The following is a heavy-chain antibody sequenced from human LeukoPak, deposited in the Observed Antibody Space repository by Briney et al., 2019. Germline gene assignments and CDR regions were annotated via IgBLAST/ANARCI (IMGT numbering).Heavy chain of an antibody. CDR2: IWYDGSNK. V-gene: IGHV3-33*01. D-gene: IGHD3-16*02. Sequence: GGSLRLSCAASGFTFSSYGMHWVRQAPGKGLEWVAVIWYDGSNKYYADSVKGRFTISRDNSKNTLYLQMNSLRAEDTAVYYCARAPYDYVWGSYPSYYFDYWGQGTLVTVSS. CDR3: ARAPYDYVWGSYPSYYFDY. J-gene: IGHJ4*02. CDR1: GFTFSSYG.